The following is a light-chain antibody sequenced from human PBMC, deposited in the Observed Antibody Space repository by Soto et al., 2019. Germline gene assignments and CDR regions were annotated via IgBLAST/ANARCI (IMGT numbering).Light chain of an antibody. CDR2: LNSDGSH. Sequence: QPVLTQSPSASASLGASVKLTCTLSSGHSSYAIAWHQQQPEKGPRYLMKLNSDGSHSKGAGIPDRFSGSSSGAERYLTISSLQSEDEADYYCQTWVTGIVVFGGGTKLTVL. CDR3: QTWVTGIVV. V-gene: IGLV4-69*01. CDR1: SGHSSYA. J-gene: IGLJ2*01.